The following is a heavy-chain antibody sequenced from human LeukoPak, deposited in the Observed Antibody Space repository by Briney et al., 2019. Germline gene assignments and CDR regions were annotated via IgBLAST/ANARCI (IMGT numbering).Heavy chain of an antibody. J-gene: IGHJ4*02. CDR1: GGSISSSSYY. V-gene: IGHV4-39*01. CDR3: ASDGSGVEATGLDY. D-gene: IGHD1-26*01. Sequence: SETLSLTCTVSGGSISSSSYYWGWIRQPPGKGLEWIGGIYYSGSTYYNPSLKSRVTISVDTSKNQFSLKLSSVTAADTAVYYCASDGSGVEATGLDYWGQGTLVTVSS. CDR2: IYYSGST.